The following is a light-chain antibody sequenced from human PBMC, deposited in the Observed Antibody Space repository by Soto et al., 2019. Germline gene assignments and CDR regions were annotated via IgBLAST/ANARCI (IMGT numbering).Light chain of an antibody. J-gene: IGKJ1*01. CDR2: GAS. CDR3: QQYNNWPWT. V-gene: IGKV3-15*01. Sequence: EIVMTQSPATLSVSPWGRATLSCMASQSISDTLAWYQQKPGQAPRLLIHGASTRATGFPARFSGSGSGTDFTLTISSLQSEDFAVYYCQQYNNWPWTFGQGTKVDIK. CDR1: QSISDT.